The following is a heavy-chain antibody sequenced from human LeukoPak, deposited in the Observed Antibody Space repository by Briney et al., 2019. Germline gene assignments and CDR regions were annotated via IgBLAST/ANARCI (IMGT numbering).Heavy chain of an antibody. Sequence: GGSLRLSCAASGFTFSSYGMHWVRQAPGKGLEWVANIKQDGSEKYYVDSVKGRFTISRDNAKNSLYLQMNSLRAEDTAVYYCATQSFGWFDLWGQGTLVTVSS. CDR2: IKQDGSEK. J-gene: IGHJ5*02. CDR3: ATQSFGWFDL. CDR1: GFTFSSYG. V-gene: IGHV3-7*01. D-gene: IGHD3-10*01.